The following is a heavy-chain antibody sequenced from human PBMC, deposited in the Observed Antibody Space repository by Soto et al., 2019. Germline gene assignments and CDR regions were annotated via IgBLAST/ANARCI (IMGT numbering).Heavy chain of an antibody. V-gene: IGHV3-72*01. CDR1: GFTFSDHY. Sequence: EVQLVESGGGLVQPGGSLRLSCAASGFTFSDHYMDWVRQAPGKGLEWVGRTRNKANSYSTEYAASVKGRFTISRDDSKNSLYLQLNSLRAEDTAVYYCARDPSYFDFWGRGTLVTVSS. CDR2: TRNKANSYST. CDR3: ARDPSYFDF. J-gene: IGHJ4*02.